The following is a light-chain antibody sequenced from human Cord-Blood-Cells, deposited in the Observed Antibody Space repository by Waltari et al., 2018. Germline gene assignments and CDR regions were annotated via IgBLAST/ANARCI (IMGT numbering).Light chain of an antibody. J-gene: IGLJ1*01. V-gene: IGLV2-14*03. CDR1: SSAVGGYNY. Sequence: QSALTQPASVSGSPGQSITISCTGTSSAVGGYNYVSWYQRHPGKAPKLMIYDVSNRPSGVSNRFSGSKSGNTASLTISGLQAEDEADYYCSSYTSSSTYVFGTGTKVTVL. CDR2: DVS. CDR3: SSYTSSSTYV.